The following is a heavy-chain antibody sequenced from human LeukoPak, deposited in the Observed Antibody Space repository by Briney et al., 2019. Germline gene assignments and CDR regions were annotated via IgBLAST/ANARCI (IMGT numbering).Heavy chain of an antibody. Sequence: ASVKVSCKASGYTFTTYGISWVRQAPGQGLEWMGWISTYNGDTSYAQNLQGRVSMTRDTSTSTAYIELRSLRSDDTAVYHCARDLCLRHPCPLQYWGQGTLLTVSS. CDR3: ARDLCLRHPCPLQY. CDR1: GYTFTTYG. J-gene: IGHJ1*01. CDR2: ISTYNGDT. D-gene: IGHD5/OR15-5a*01. V-gene: IGHV1-18*01.